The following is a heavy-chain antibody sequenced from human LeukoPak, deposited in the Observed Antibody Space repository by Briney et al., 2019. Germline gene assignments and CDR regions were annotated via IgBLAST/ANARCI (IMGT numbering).Heavy chain of an antibody. Sequence: GGSLRLSCAASGFTFSSYWMHWVRQAPGKGLVWVSRINSDGSSTSYADSVRGRFTISRDNSKNTLYLHMSSLGTEVTAVYFCARGDGGPQNWFDPWGQGTLVTVSS. CDR2: INSDGSST. D-gene: IGHD4-23*01. CDR1: GFTFSSYW. J-gene: IGHJ5*02. CDR3: ARGDGGPQNWFDP. V-gene: IGHV3-74*01.